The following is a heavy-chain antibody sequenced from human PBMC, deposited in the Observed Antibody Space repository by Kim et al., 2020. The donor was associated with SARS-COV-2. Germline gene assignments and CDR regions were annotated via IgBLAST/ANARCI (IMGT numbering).Heavy chain of an antibody. CDR2: IIPIFGTA. Sequence: SVKVSCKASGGTFSSYAISWVRQAPGQGLEWMGGIIPIFGTANYAQKFQGRVTITADESTSTAYMELSSLRSEDTAVYYCAREGTDSSGYYHYYFDYWGQGTLVTVSS. CDR1: GGTFSSYA. J-gene: IGHJ4*02. D-gene: IGHD3-22*01. V-gene: IGHV1-69*13. CDR3: AREGTDSSGYYHYYFDY.